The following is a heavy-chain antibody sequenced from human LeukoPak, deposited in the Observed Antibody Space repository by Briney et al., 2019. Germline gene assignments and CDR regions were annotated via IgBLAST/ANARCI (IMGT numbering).Heavy chain of an antibody. CDR3: ARGSPSAYDIYDY. V-gene: IGHV4-34*01. Sequence: SETLSLTCAVYGGSFSGYYWSWIRQPPGKGLEWIGEINHSGSTNYNPSLKSRVTISVDTSKNQFSLKLSSVTAADTAVYYCARGSPSAYDIYDYWGQGTLVTASS. CDR1: GGSFSGYY. CDR2: INHSGST. D-gene: IGHD3-9*01. J-gene: IGHJ4*02.